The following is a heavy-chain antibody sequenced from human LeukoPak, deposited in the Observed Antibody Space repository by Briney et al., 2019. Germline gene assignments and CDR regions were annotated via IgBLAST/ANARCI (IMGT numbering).Heavy chain of an antibody. CDR2: IYHSGST. CDR3: ARDPNHYSFDY. V-gene: IGHV4-38-2*02. Sequence: SETLSLTCTVPGYSISSGYYWGWIRQPPGKGLEWIGSIYHSGSTYYNPSLKSRVTISVDTSKNQFSLKLSSVTAADTAVYYCARDPNHYSFDYWGQGTLVTVSS. CDR1: GYSISSGYY. D-gene: IGHD4-11*01. J-gene: IGHJ4*02.